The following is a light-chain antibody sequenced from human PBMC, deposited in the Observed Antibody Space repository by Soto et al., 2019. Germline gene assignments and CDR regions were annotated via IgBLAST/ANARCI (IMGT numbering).Light chain of an antibody. CDR2: CAS. CDR3: QQYNNWPTWT. Sequence: ILLPPSPATLYVAPPATATLACRASRHGRSNLSGYQQNPGQAPRLLIYCASTSATSIPARFFGSGSGTKFFLTISSLQSEDFAVYYCQQYNNWPTWTFGQGTKVDIK. V-gene: IGKV3-15*01. CDR1: RHGRSN. J-gene: IGKJ1*01.